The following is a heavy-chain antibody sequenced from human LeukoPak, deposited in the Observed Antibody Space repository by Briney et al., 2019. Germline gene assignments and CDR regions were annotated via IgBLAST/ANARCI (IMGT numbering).Heavy chain of an antibody. Sequence: SETLSLTCTVSGGSISSSSYYWGWIRQPPGKGLEWIGSIYYSGSTYYNPSLKSRVTISVDTSKNQFSLKLSSVTAADTAVYYCARQGYYYDSSGYYSQPPYYYYYMDVWGKGTTVTISS. CDR2: IYYSGST. D-gene: IGHD3-22*01. CDR3: ARQGYYYDSSGYYSQPPYYYYYMDV. J-gene: IGHJ6*03. V-gene: IGHV4-39*01. CDR1: GGSISSSSYY.